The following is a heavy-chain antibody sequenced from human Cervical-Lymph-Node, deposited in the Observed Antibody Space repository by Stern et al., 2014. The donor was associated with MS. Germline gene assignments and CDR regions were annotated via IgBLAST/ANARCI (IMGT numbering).Heavy chain of an antibody. V-gene: IGHV3-33*01. CDR3: AREAPVEPAATDAFDI. CDR1: GFAFSSYG. D-gene: IGHD2-2*01. CDR2: TWSDGTNK. J-gene: IGHJ3*02. Sequence: VQLVESGGGVVQPGRSLRLSCAASGFAFSSYGMHWVRQAPGKGLEWVAVTWSDGTNKYYADSVKGRFTISRDNSKNPLYLQMNTLRAEDTAVYYCAREAPVEPAATDAFDIWGQGTMVAVSS.